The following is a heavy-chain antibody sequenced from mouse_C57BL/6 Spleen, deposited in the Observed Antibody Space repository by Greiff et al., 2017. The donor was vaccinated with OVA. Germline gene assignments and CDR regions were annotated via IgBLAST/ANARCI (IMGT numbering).Heavy chain of an antibody. J-gene: IGHJ2*01. CDR1: GYTFTSYW. V-gene: IGHV1-50*01. Sequence: QVQLQQPGAELVKPGASVKLSCKASGYTFTSYWMQWVKQRPGQGLEWIGEIDPSDSYTNYNQKFKGKATLTVDTSSSTAYMQLSSLTSEDSAVYYCARRGKIYYDYDRSYWGQGTTLTVSS. CDR2: IDPSDSYT. CDR3: ARRGKIYYDYDRSY. D-gene: IGHD2-4*01.